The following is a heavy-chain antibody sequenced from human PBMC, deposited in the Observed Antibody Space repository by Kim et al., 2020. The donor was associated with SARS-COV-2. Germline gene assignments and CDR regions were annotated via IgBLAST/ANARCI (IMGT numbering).Heavy chain of an antibody. J-gene: IGHJ6*03. CDR3: ARRGIAVAEYEYYYYMDV. Sequence: SRVTISVDTSKNQFSLKLSSVTAADTAVYYCARRGIAVAEYEYYYYMDVWGKGTTVTVSS. V-gene: IGHV4-39*01. D-gene: IGHD6-19*01.